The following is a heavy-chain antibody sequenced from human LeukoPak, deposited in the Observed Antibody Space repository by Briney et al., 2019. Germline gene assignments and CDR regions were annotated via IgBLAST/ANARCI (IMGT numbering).Heavy chain of an antibody. CDR2: MTSTNNI. Sequence: PGGSLRLSCAASGFTFSSHSINWVRQAPGKGLEWIATMTSTNNIYYADSVKGRFTISRDNAENSVYLQMNSLRDEDMAVYSCARAQTLFWEFDGFDIWGRGTKVTVSS. V-gene: IGHV3-69-1*01. J-gene: IGHJ3*02. CDR3: ARAQTLFWEFDGFDI. D-gene: IGHD3-3*01. CDR1: GFTFSSHS.